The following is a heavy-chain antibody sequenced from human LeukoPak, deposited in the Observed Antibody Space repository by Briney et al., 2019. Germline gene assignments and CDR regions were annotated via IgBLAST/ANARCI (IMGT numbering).Heavy chain of an antibody. CDR3: ARDSAYCAFWCGYPLDPNFDY. V-gene: IGHV1-18*01. Sequence: ASVKVSCKASGYTFTSYGISWVRQAPGQGLEWMGWISAYNGNTNYAQKLQGRVTMTTDTSTSTAYMELRSLRSDDTAVYYCARDSAYCAFWCGYPLDPNFDYWGQGTLVTVSS. D-gene: IGHD3-3*01. CDR1: GYTFTSYG. J-gene: IGHJ4*02. CDR2: ISAYNGNT.